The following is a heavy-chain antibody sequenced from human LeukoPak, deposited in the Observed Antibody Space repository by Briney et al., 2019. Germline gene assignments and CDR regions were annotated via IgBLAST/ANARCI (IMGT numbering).Heavy chain of an antibody. V-gene: IGHV3-11*01. J-gene: IGHJ4*02. D-gene: IGHD3-22*01. Sequence: SGGSLRLSCAASGFTFSDYYMSWIRQAPGKGLEWVSYISSSGSTIYYADSVKGRFTISRDNAKNSLYLQMNSLRAEDTAVYYCARDRDYYDSSGSNDYWGQGTLVTVSS. CDR3: ARDRDYYDSSGSNDY. CDR1: GFTFSDYY. CDR2: ISSSGSTI.